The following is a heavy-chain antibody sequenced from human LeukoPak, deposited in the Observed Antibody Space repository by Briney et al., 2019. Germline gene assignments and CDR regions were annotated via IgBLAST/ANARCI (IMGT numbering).Heavy chain of an antibody. CDR1: GGSISSGSYY. D-gene: IGHD2-2*01. CDR3: AREVDAAAAYNWFDP. V-gene: IGHV4-39*07. J-gene: IGHJ5*02. Sequence: SETLSLTCTVSGGSISSGSYYWVWIRQPPGKGLEWIGTNYYSGTTYYNPSLKSRVTISVDTSKNQFSLRLSSVTAADTAVYYCAREVDAAAAYNWFDPWGQGTLVTVSS. CDR2: NYYSGTT.